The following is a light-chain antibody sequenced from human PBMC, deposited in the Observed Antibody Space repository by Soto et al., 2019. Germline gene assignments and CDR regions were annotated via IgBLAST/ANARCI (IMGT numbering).Light chain of an antibody. CDR2: GAS. Sequence: TQPPGTLYLSPREGDPLSYRACQSVSSSYLAWYQQIPGQATRLLIYGASSRATGIPDRFSGSGSGTDFTLTISILEPEDFAVYYCQHYELSPITFGQGTRLEI. J-gene: IGKJ5*01. V-gene: IGKV3-20*01. CDR1: QSVSSSY. CDR3: QHYELSPIT.